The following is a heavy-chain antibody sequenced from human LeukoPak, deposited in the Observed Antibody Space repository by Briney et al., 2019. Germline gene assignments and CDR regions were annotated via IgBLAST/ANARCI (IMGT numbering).Heavy chain of an antibody. CDR2: ISSSSSYI. D-gene: IGHD6-19*01. V-gene: IGHV3-21*01. CDR1: GFTFSSYS. J-gene: IGHJ4*02. Sequence: PGGSLRLSCAASGFTFSSYSMNWVRQAPGKGLEWVSSISSSSSYIYYADSVKGRFTISRDNAKNSLYLQMNSLGAEGTAVYYCASMVAGTRSYWGQGTLVTVSS. CDR3: ASMVAGTRSY.